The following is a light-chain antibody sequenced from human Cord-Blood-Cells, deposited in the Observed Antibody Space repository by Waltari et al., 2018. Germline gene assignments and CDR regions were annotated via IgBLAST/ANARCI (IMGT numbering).Light chain of an antibody. J-gene: IGKJ2*03. CDR3: QQYYSTPYS. CDR1: QSVLYSSNNKNY. V-gene: IGKV4-1*01. CDR2: WAS. Sequence: DIVMTKSPDSLAVSLGERATINCKSSQSVLYSSNNKNYLAWYQQKPGQPPKLLIYWASTRESGVPERFSGSGSGTDFTLTISSLQAEDVAVYYCQQYYSTPYSFGQGTKLEIK.